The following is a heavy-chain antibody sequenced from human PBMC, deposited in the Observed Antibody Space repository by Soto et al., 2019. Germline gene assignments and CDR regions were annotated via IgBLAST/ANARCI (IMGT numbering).Heavy chain of an antibody. J-gene: IGHJ6*02. CDR1: GFIFSNYA. V-gene: IGHV3-30-3*01. CDR3: VRGDREDIAVVVGARPGDYGMDV. Sequence: QVQLVESGGGVVQPGRSLRLSCAASGFIFSNYAMHWVRQAPGRGLEWVSAISISGSRTASVDSVKGRFTVSRDNSTNTVYLQMNTLSVEDTAVYFCVRGDREDIAVVVGARPGDYGMDVWGHGTKVTVSS. CDR2: ISISGSRT. D-gene: IGHD2-15*01.